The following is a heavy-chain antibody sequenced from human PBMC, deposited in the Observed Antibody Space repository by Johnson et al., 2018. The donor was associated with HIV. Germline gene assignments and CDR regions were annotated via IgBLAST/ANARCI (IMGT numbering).Heavy chain of an antibody. J-gene: IGHJ3*02. CDR2: ISGSGGST. CDR3: AKDPYYETSAYYDDAFDI. V-gene: IGHV3-23*01. D-gene: IGHD3-22*01. Sequence: EVLLLESGGGLVQPGGSLRLSCAASGFTFSTYAMSWVRQAPGKGLEWVSAISGSGGSTYFADSVKGRFTISRDNSKNTLYLQMNSLRAEDTAVYYCAKDPYYETSAYYDDAFDIWGQGTMVTVSS. CDR1: GFTFSTYA.